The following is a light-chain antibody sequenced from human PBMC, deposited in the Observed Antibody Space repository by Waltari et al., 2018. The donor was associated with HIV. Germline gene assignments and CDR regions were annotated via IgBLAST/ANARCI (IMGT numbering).Light chain of an antibody. CDR2: YDS. Sequence: SYVLAQPPSVSVAPGKTARITCGGNHIGSKSVHWYQPKPGQAPVVVIYYDSDRPSGIPERFSGSNSGNTATLTISRVEAGDEADYYCQVWDSSSDAYVFGTGTKVTVL. CDR3: QVWDSSSDAYV. V-gene: IGLV3-21*04. CDR1: HIGSKS. J-gene: IGLJ1*01.